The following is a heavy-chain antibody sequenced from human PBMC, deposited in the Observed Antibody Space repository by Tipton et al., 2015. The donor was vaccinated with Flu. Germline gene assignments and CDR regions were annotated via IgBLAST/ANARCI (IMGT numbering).Heavy chain of an antibody. CDR3: ARVIPEFVAGLSY. CDR2: IGGGGATT. V-gene: IGHV3-23*01. J-gene: IGHJ4*02. D-gene: IGHD6-19*01. Sequence: SLRLSCTASGFTFSKYAMSWVRQAPGKGPEWVSAIGGGGATTYFADSVKGRFTISRDNIRNTLYLQMNSLRAEDTAIYYCARVIPEFVAGLSYWGQGTLVSVSS. CDR1: GFTFSKYA.